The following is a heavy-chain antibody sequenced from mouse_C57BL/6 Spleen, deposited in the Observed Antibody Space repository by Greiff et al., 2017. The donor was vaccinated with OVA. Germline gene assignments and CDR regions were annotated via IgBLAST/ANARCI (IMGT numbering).Heavy chain of an antibody. CDR1: GFTFSSYG. V-gene: IGHV5-6*01. D-gene: IGHD4-1*01. CDR2: ISSGGSYT. Sequence: EVMLVESGGDLVKPGGSLKLSCAASGFTFSSYGMSWVRQTPDKRLEWVATISSGGSYTYYPDSVKGRYTISRDNAKNTLYLQMSSLKSEDTAMYYCARHRGGTSWFAYRGQGTLVTVSA. CDR3: ARHRGGTSWFAY. J-gene: IGHJ3*01.